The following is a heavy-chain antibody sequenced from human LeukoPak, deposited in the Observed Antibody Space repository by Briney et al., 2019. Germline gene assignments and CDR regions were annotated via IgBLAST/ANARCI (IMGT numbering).Heavy chain of an antibody. V-gene: IGHV3-9*01. Sequence: GGSLRLSCAASGFTFDDYAMHWVRQARGQGLEGVSGISWNSGSIGYADSVKGRFTISRDNAKNSLYLQMNSLRAEDTALYYCAKSPRRVATIDWYFDLWGRGTLVTVSS. CDR2: ISWNSGSI. D-gene: IGHD5-24*01. CDR3: AKSPRRVATIDWYFDL. CDR1: GFTFDDYA. J-gene: IGHJ2*01.